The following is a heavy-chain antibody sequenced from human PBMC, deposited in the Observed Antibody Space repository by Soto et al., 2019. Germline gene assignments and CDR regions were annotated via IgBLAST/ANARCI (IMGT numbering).Heavy chain of an antibody. CDR1: GFTFSIYT. CDR2: IRGSGDRT. V-gene: IGHV3-23*01. J-gene: IGHJ4*02. Sequence: EVQLLESGGGLVQPGGSLRLSCAASGFTFSIYTMSWVRQAPGKGLEWVSSIRGSGDRTYYVDSVKGRLTISRDNSKNTLYLQMNSLRAEDTAVYYCAKDQKGQWLVFDYWGQGTLVTVSS. D-gene: IGHD6-19*01. CDR3: AKDQKGQWLVFDY.